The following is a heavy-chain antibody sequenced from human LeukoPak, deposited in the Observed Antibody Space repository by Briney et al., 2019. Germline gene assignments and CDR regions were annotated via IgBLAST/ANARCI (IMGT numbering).Heavy chain of an antibody. CDR2: ISGGSASK. CDR3: AKYQTGTWTSYDSSDI. Sequence: GGSLRLSCAASGFTFSSPGMSWVRQAPGKGLEWVSSISGGSASKFYADSVKGRFTISRDNAKNSLYLQMNSLRAEDTAVYYCAKYQTGTWTSYDSSDIWGQGTLVTVSS. V-gene: IGHV3-21*01. J-gene: IGHJ3*02. CDR1: GFTFSSPG. D-gene: IGHD1-7*01.